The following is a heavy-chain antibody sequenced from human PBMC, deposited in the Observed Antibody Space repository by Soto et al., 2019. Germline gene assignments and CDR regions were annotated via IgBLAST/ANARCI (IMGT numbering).Heavy chain of an antibody. CDR2: ITGSGGST. V-gene: IGHV3-23*01. CDR1: GFTFSTYA. Sequence: GGSLRLSCAAPGFTFSTYAMIWVGQAPGKGLEWVSVITGSGGSTYYADSVKGRFTISRDTSKNTLFLQMNSLRAEDTAVYYCAKDRYGDYGGIDYWGQGAMVTVSS. D-gene: IGHD4-17*01. J-gene: IGHJ4*02. CDR3: AKDRYGDYGGIDY.